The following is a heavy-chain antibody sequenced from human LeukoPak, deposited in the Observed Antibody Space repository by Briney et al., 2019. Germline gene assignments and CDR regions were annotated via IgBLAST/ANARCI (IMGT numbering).Heavy chain of an antibody. D-gene: IGHD3-9*01. CDR2: ISGRDGNT. J-gene: IGHJ3*02. V-gene: IGHV3-23*01. Sequence: GGSLRLSCAASGFTFSTYGMNWVRQAPGKGLEWVSAISGRDGNTYYADSVKGRFTISRDNSKNTLYLQMNSLRAEDTAVYYCAKDWAFVLRYFEVGAFDIWGQGTMVTVSS. CDR1: GFTFSTYG. CDR3: AKDWAFVLRYFEVGAFDI.